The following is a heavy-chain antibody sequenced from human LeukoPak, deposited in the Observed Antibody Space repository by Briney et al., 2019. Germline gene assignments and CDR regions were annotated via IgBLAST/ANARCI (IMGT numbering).Heavy chain of an antibody. V-gene: IGHV3-23*01. Sequence: QSGGSLRLSCAASGFTFSSYAMSWVRQAPGKGLEWVSAISGSGGSTYYADSVKGRFTISRDNSKNTLYLQMNSLRAEDTAVYYCAKDRVLRFLEWLRVEFDPWAREPWSPSPQ. CDR3: AKDRVLRFLEWLRVEFDP. CDR2: ISGSGGST. D-gene: IGHD3-3*01. J-gene: IGHJ5*02. CDR1: GFTFSSYA.